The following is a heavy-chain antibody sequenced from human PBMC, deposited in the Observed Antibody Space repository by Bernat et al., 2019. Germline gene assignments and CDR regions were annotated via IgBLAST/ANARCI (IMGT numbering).Heavy chain of an antibody. CDR2: MNPNSGNT. V-gene: IGHV1-8*01. J-gene: IGHJ3*02. Sequence: QVQLVQSGAEVKKPGASVKVSCKASGYTFTSYDINWVRQATGQGLEWMGWMNPNSGNTGYAQKFQCRVTMTRNTSISTAYMELSSLRSEDTAVYYCAVLGYCSSTSCYARAFDIWGQGTMVTVSS. CDR3: AVLGYCSSTSCYARAFDI. D-gene: IGHD2-2*01. CDR1: GYTFTSYD.